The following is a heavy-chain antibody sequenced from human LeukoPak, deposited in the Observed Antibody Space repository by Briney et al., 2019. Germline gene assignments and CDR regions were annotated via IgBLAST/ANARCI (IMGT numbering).Heavy chain of an antibody. CDR1: GGSISSYY. D-gene: IGHD3-22*01. J-gene: IGHJ2*01. Sequence: PSETLSLTCTVSGGSISSYYWSWIRQPPGKGLEWIGYIYYSGSTNYNPSLKSRVTISVDTSKNQFSLKLSSVTAADTAVYYCARLGSSGYYYVPPAWYFDLWGRGTLVTVSS. V-gene: IGHV4-59*01. CDR3: ARLGSSGYYYVPPAWYFDL. CDR2: IYYSGST.